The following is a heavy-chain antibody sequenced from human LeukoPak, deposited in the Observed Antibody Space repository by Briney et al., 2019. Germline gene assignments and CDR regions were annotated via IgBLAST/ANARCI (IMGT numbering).Heavy chain of an antibody. D-gene: IGHD6-13*01. J-gene: IGHJ4*02. V-gene: IGHV3-21*01. CDR3: ARGVRGIAAAGTDPVDY. Sequence: PGGSLRLSCAASGFTFSSYSTNWVRQAPGKGLEWVSSISSSSSYIYYADSVKGRFTISRDNAKNSLYLQMNSLRAEDTAVYYCARGVRGIAAAGTDPVDYWGQGTLVTVSS. CDR1: GFTFSSYS. CDR2: ISSSSSYI.